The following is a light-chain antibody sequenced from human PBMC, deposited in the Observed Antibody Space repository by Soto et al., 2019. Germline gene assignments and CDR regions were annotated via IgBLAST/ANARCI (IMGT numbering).Light chain of an antibody. V-gene: IGLV8-61*01. CDR2: STN. Sequence: QTVVTQEPSFSVSPGRTVTLTCGLSSGSVSTSYYPSWYQRTPGQAPRTLIYSTNTRSSGVPDRFSGSILGNKAALTITGAQPDDESDYYCVLYMGSGFWVFGGGTQLTVL. CDR1: SGSVSTSYY. CDR3: VLYMGSGFWV. J-gene: IGLJ3*02.